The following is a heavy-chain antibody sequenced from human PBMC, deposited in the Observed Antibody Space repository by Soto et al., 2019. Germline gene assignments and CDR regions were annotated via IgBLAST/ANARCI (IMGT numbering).Heavy chain of an antibody. CDR1: GGSFSGYY. D-gene: IGHD6-13*01. J-gene: IGHJ4*02. V-gene: IGHV4-34*01. Sequence: PSETLSLTCAVYGGSFSGYYWSWIRQPPGKGLEWIGEINHSGSTNYNPSLKSRVTISVDTSKNQFSLKLSSVTAADTAVYYCASTPERIAAAKGAPIYYFDYWGQGTLVTVSS. CDR3: ASTPERIAAAKGAPIYYFDY. CDR2: INHSGST.